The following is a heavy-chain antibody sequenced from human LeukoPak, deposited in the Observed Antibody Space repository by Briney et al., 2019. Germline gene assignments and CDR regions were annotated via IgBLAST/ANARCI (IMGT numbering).Heavy chain of an antibody. CDR1: GFTVSSNY. CDR3: ARDSSYYGSGRPFDY. Sequence: PGGSLRLSCAASGFTVSSNYMSWVRQAPGKGLEWVSVIYSGGSTYYADSVKGRFTISRDNSKNTLYLQMNSLRAEDTAVYYCARDSSYYGSGRPFDYWGQGTLVTVSS. D-gene: IGHD3-10*01. V-gene: IGHV3-66*01. J-gene: IGHJ4*02. CDR2: IYSGGST.